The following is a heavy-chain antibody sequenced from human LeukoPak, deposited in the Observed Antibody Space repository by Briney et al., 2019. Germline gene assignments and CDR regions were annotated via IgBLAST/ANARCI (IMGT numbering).Heavy chain of an antibody. D-gene: IGHD2-15*01. CDR3: ARDATYCSGRTCSYYGLDV. Sequence: ASVKVSCKVSGYTLTELSMHWVRQAPGKGLEWMGGFDPEDGETIYAQKFQGRVTMTEDTSTDTAYMELSSLTSEDTAVYYCARDATYCSGRTCSYYGLDVWGQGTTVTVSS. CDR1: GYTLTELS. J-gene: IGHJ6*02. V-gene: IGHV1-24*01. CDR2: FDPEDGET.